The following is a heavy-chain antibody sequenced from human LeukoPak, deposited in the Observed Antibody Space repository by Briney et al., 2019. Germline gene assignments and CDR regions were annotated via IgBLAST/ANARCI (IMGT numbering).Heavy chain of an antibody. V-gene: IGHV1-46*01. D-gene: IGHD4/OR15-4a*01. CDR2: INLSGGST. CDR3: ARDLDYGEKSEDY. J-gene: IGHJ4*02. CDR1: GFTFIDYY. Sequence: GASVKVSCKASGFTFIDYYMHWVRQAPGQGLEWLGIINLSGGSTHYPQKFQDRVTMTRDTSTSTVYMELSSLRSEDTAVYYCARDLDYGEKSEDYWGEGTLVTVP.